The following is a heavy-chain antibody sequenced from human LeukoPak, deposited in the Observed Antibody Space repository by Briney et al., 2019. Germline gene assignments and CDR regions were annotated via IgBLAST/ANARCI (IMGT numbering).Heavy chain of an antibody. Sequence: SETLSLTCAVYGGSFSGYYWSWIRQPPGKGLEWIGEINHSGSTNYNPSLKSRVTISVDTSKNQFSLKLSSVTAADTAVYYCAKDFSVAGPEDFDYWGQGTLVTVSS. V-gene: IGHV4-34*01. CDR2: INHSGST. D-gene: IGHD6-19*01. CDR1: GGSFSGYY. CDR3: AKDFSVAGPEDFDY. J-gene: IGHJ4*02.